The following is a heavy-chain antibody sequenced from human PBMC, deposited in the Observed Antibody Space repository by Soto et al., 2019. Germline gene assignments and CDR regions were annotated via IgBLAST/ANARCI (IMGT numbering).Heavy chain of an antibody. D-gene: IGHD2-8*02. Sequence: QVQLVESGGGVVQPGRSLRLSCAVSGFTVSTSGMHWVRQAPGKGLEWVAVISRDGGTKFYADSVKGRFTISRDNSRNTLFLEINSLRGDDMAVYYCTGEVASVYWGQGTLVTVSS. CDR1: GFTVSTSG. CDR2: ISRDGGTK. V-gene: IGHV3-30*03. CDR3: TGEVASVY. J-gene: IGHJ4*02.